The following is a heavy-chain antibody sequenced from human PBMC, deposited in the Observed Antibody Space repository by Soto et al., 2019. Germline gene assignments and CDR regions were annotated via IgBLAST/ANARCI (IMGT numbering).Heavy chain of an antibody. D-gene: IGHD3-3*01. J-gene: IGHJ6*02. Sequence: GGSLRLSCAASGFTFSSYAMSWVRQAPGKGLEWVSAISGSGGSTYYADSVKGRFTISRDNSKNTLYLQMNSLRAEDTAVYYCAKDWGXRYDFWSGNDPDYGMDVWGQGTTVTVSS. V-gene: IGHV3-23*01. CDR1: GFTFSSYA. CDR3: AKDWGXRYDFWSGNDPDYGMDV. CDR2: ISGSGGST.